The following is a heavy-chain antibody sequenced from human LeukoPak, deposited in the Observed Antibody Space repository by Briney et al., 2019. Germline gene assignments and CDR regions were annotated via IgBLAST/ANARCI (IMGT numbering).Heavy chain of an antibody. CDR3: ARAHTGRLVNWFDP. CDR1: GYTFISYY. CDR2: INPSSNST. D-gene: IGHD3-10*01. Sequence: ASVKVSCKASGYTFISYYMHWVRQAPGQGLEWMGIINPSSNSTSYAQKFQGRVSMTRDTSTSTVYMELSSLRSEDTTVYYCARAHTGRLVNWFDPWGQGTLVTVSS. J-gene: IGHJ5*02. V-gene: IGHV1-46*01.